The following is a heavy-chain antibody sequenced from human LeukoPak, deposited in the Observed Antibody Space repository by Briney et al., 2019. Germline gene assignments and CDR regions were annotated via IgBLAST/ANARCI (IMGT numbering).Heavy chain of an antibody. D-gene: IGHD5-12*01. CDR3: AREWVSSAYQPHFDF. Sequence: ASVKVSCKASGYTFTSYGISWVRQPPGQGLEWMGWISTYNGNTNYAQKLQGRLTMTTDTSTSTAYMELGSLRSDDTAVYYCAREWVSSAYQPHFDFWGRGTLVTVSS. V-gene: IGHV1-18*01. CDR2: ISTYNGNT. J-gene: IGHJ4*02. CDR1: GYTFTSYG.